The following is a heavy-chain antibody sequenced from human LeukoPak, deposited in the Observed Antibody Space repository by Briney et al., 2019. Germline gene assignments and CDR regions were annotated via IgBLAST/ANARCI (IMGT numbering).Heavy chain of an antibody. CDR2: INPNSGDT. CDR1: GGTFINYA. J-gene: IGHJ4*02. V-gene: IGHV1-2*06. Sequence: ASVKVSCKASGGTFINYAINWVRQAPGQGLEWMGRINPNSGDTNYAQNFQGRVTMTRDTSISTAYMELSRLRSDDTAVYYCARDYCSSTSCLFDYWGQGTLVTVSS. D-gene: IGHD2-2*01. CDR3: ARDYCSSTSCLFDY.